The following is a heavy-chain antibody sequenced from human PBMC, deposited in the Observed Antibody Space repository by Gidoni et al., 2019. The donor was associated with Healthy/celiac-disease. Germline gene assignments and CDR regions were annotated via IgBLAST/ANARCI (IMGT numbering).Heavy chain of an antibody. CDR2: IYYSGST. CDR1: GGSISSGCYY. CDR3: ARSPGRIGDSLRNPWFDP. V-gene: IGHV4-31*03. Sequence: QVQLQESGPGLVKPSQTLSLTCTVSGGSISSGCYYWSWIRQHPGKGLEWIGYIYYSGSTYYNPSLKSRVTISVDTSKNQFSLKLSSVTAADTAVYYCARSPGRIGDSLRNPWFDPWGQGTLVTVSS. J-gene: IGHJ5*02. D-gene: IGHD4-17*01.